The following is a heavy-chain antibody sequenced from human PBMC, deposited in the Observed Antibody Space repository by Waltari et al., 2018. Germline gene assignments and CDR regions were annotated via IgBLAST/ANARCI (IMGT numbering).Heavy chain of an antibody. Sequence: QGPGRGLEWVSAISVSGGSTYYADSVKGRFTISRDNSKNTLYLQMNSLRAEDTAVYYCAKVVSSSWYLDYWGQGTLVTVSS. CDR2: ISVSGGST. V-gene: IGHV3-23*01. D-gene: IGHD6-13*01. J-gene: IGHJ4*02. CDR3: AKVVSSSWYLDY.